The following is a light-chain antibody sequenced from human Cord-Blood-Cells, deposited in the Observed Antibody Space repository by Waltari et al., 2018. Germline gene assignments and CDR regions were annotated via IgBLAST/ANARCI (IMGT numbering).Light chain of an antibody. Sequence: QSALTQPASVSGSPGQSITIPCTGTSSDVGGYNYVSWYQQHPGKAPKLIIYDVSKRPSGVSNRFSGSKSGNTASLTISGLQAEDEADYYCSSYTSSSTYVVFGGGTKLTVL. V-gene: IGLV2-14*01. CDR3: SSYTSSSTYVV. CDR1: SSDVGGYNY. J-gene: IGLJ2*01. CDR2: DVS.